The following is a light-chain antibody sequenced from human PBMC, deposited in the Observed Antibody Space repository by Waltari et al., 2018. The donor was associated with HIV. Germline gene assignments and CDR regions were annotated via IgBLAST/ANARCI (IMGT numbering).Light chain of an antibody. V-gene: IGLV2-14*03. CDR2: DVT. CDR1: NNDAGGYKY. Sequence: QSALTQPASVSGSPGQSIAISCTGTNNDAGGYKYVSWDQQPPGTAPNLVIYDVTNRPSTVSDRFSGSKSGNTASLTISGLQAEDEADYYCSSYTGTGTWVFGGGTKVTVL. CDR3: SSYTGTGTWV. J-gene: IGLJ3*02.